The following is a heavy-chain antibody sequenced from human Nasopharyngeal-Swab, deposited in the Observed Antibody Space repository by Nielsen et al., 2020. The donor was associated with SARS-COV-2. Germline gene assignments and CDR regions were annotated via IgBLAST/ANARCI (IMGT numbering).Heavy chain of an antibody. D-gene: IGHD3-9*01. V-gene: IGHV4-31*03. CDR1: GGPISSSGYY. Sequence: SETLSLTCTASGGPISSSGYYWSWIRQHPGKGQEWIGNINDRGSTYYNPSLNSRVTISVDTSKNQFSLKLSSVTAADTAVYYCAKQFYDSLTDWVFDSWGQGTLVTVSS. J-gene: IGHJ4*02. CDR2: INDRGST. CDR3: AKQFYDSLTDWVFDS.